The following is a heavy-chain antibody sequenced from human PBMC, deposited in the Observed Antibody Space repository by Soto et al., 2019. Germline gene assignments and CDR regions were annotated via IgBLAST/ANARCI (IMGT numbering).Heavy chain of an antibody. CDR1: GFTFSSYS. Sequence: GGSLRLSGAASGFTFSSYSMHWVRQAPGKGLEWVSSISSSSSYIYYADSVKGRFTISRDNAKNSLHLQMNSLRAEDTAVYYCARALGDGYNSYYYYGMDVWGQGTTVTVSS. V-gene: IGHV3-21*01. CDR3: ARALGDGYNSYYYYGMDV. CDR2: ISSSSSYI. J-gene: IGHJ6*02. D-gene: IGHD5-12*01.